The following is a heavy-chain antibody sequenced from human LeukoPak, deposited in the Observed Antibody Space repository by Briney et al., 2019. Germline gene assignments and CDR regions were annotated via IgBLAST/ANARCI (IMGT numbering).Heavy chain of an antibody. Sequence: KSSETLSLTCAVYGGSFSGYYWSWIRQPPGKGLEWIGEINHSGSTNYNPSLKSRVTISVDTSENQFSLKLSSVTAADTAVYYCARGMRYFDPDYWGQGTLVTVAS. CDR3: ARGMRYFDPDY. D-gene: IGHD3-9*01. J-gene: IGHJ4*02. CDR1: GGSFSGYY. V-gene: IGHV4-34*01. CDR2: INHSGST.